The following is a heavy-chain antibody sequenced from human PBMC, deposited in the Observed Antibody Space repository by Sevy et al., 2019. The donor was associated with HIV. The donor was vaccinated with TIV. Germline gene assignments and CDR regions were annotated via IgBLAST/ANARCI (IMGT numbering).Heavy chain of an antibody. CDR2: LYSSVIT. CDR1: GGSISSYY. CDR3: ARSFPFDY. J-gene: IGHJ4*02. Sequence: SEILSLTCTISGGSISSYYRSWIRQPAGKGLEWIGRLYSSVITEYNPSLKSRVTMSLDTSKKQFSLKLSSVTAADTAVYYCARSFPFDYWGQGTLVTVSS. V-gene: IGHV4-4*07.